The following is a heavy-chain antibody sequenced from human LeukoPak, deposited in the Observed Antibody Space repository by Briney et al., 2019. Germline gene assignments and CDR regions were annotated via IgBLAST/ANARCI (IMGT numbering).Heavy chain of an antibody. Sequence: GGSLRLSCAASGFTFSTYAMSWVRQAPGKGLEWVSAITGSGGNTYYADSVKGRFTTPRDNSKNTVYLQVNSLRAEDTAEYYCAKTSGWPYYFDYWGQGTLVTVSS. V-gene: IGHV3-23*01. CDR1: GFTFSTYA. J-gene: IGHJ4*02. CDR3: AKTSGWPYYFDY. CDR2: ITGSGGNT. D-gene: IGHD6-19*01.